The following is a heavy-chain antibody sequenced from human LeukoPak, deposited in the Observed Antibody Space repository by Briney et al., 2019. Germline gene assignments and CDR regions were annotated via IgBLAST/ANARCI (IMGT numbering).Heavy chain of an antibody. J-gene: IGHJ4*02. CDR1: GGSISSYY. CDR3: ARDHGSGWYSLDY. V-gene: IGHV4-59*01. CDR2: IYYSGST. D-gene: IGHD6-19*01. Sequence: PSETLSLTCTVSGGSISSYYWSWIRQPPGKGLEWIGYIYYSGSTNYNPSLKSRVTMSVDTSKNQFSLKLSSVTAADTAVYYCARDHGSGWYSLDYWGQGTLVTVSS.